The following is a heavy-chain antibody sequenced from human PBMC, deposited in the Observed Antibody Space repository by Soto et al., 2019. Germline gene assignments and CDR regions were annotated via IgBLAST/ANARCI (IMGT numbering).Heavy chain of an antibody. CDR3: ARFTGTTPAYIFDY. V-gene: IGHV4-59*01. D-gene: IGHD1-7*01. J-gene: IGHJ4*01. Sequence: PSETLSLTCNISGASISTYYWSWIRQAPGKGLEWIGYIYYSGTTSYNPSLRSRVTISADGSKNQFSLKLSSVTAADTAVYYCARFTGTTPAYIFDYWGQGILVTVSS. CDR1: GASISTYY. CDR2: IYYSGTT.